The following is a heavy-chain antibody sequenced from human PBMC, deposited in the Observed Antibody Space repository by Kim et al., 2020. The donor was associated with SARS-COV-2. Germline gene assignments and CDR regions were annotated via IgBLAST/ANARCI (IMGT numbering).Heavy chain of an antibody. CDR3: AREGAGYYYFDY. D-gene: IGHD3-9*01. Sequence: YYADSVKGRFTISRDNSKNTLYLQMNSLRAEDTAVYYCAREGAGYYYFDYWGQGTLVTVSS. J-gene: IGHJ4*02. V-gene: IGHV3-30*01.